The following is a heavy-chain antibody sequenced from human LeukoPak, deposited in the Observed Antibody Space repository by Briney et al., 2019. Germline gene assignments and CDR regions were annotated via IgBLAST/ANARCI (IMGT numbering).Heavy chain of an antibody. CDR2: VYYNGVT. D-gene: IGHD3-3*01. Sequence: SETLSLTCTVSGGSFTSYYWSWIRQPPGKGLEWIGYVYYNGVTNYNPSLKTRVTISVDTSRSQFSLKLNSVTAADTAVYYCAREWRDAFDFWGQGTMVTVSS. CDR1: GGSFTSYY. J-gene: IGHJ3*01. CDR3: AREWRDAFDF. V-gene: IGHV4-59*01.